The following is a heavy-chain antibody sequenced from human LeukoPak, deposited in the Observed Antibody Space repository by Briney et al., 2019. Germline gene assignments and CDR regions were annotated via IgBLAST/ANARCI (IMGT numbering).Heavy chain of an antibody. CDR2: ISYDGSNK. V-gene: IGHV3-30-3*01. J-gene: IGHJ6*02. CDR3: ARSSVVPAAYYYYYYGTDV. D-gene: IGHD2-2*01. CDR1: GFTFSSYA. Sequence: GGSLRLSCAASGFTFSSYAMHWVRQAPGKGLEWVAVISYDGSNKYYADSVKGRFTISRDNSKNTLYLQMNSLRAEDTAVYYCARSSVVPAAYYYYYYGTDVWGQGTTVTVSS.